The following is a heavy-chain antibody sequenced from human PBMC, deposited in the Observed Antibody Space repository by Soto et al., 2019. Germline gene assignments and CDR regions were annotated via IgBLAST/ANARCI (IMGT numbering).Heavy chain of an antibody. CDR3: AKGAEWLRNHYYYYGMDV. D-gene: IGHD5-12*01. CDR2: ISGSGGST. J-gene: IGHJ6*02. V-gene: IGHV3-23*01. CDR1: GFTFSSYA. Sequence: PGGSLRLSCAASGFTFSSYAMSWVRQAPGKGLEWVSAISGSGGSTYYADSVKGRFTISRDNSKNTLYLQMNSLRAEDTAVYYCAKGAEWLRNHYYYYGMDVWGQGTTVTVS.